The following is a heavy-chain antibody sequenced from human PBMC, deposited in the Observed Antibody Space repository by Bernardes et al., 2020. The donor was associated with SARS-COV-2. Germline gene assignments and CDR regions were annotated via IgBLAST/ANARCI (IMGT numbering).Heavy chain of an antibody. D-gene: IGHD1-26*01. V-gene: IGHV3-64D*06. CDR2: INDYGDRT. Sequence: GGSLRLSCSASGFIFTTSAMHWARQVPGRGLEYVSGINDYGDRTHYADSVKGRFTISRDDSKNTVSLLMSSLRLEDSAFYYCVKERIGTYAFDNCGQGILVTVSS. J-gene: IGHJ4*02. CDR1: GFIFTTSA. CDR3: VKERIGTYAFDN.